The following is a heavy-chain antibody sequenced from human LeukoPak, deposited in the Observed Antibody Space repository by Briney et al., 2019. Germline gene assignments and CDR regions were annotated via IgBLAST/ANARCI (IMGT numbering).Heavy chain of an antibody. V-gene: IGHV1-18*01. Sequence: ASVKVSCKASGYTFTSYGISWVRQAPGQGLEWMGWISAYNGNTNYAQKLQGRVTMTTDTSTSTAYMELRSLRPDDTAVYYCASQQLDYYYGMDVWGQGTTVTVSS. CDR3: ASQQLDYYYGMDV. D-gene: IGHD6-13*01. CDR1: GYTFTSYG. CDR2: ISAYNGNT. J-gene: IGHJ6*02.